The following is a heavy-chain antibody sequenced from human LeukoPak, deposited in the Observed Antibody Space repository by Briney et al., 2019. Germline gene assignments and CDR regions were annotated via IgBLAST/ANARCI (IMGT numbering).Heavy chain of an antibody. J-gene: IGHJ4*02. D-gene: IGHD3-10*01. CDR3: AKDSDYYGSGSYYFDY. V-gene: IGHV3-21*01. CDR1: GFPFSSHG. Sequence: GGTLRLSCAGSGFPFSSHGMNWVRQAPGKGLEWVSSISSSSSYIYYADSVQGRFTISRDNSKNTLYLQMNSLRAEDTAVYYCAKDSDYYGSGSYYFDYWGQGTLVTVSS. CDR2: ISSSSSYI.